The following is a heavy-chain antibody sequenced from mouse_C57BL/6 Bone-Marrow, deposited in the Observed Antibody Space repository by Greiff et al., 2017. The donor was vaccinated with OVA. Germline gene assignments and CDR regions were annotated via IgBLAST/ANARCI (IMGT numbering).Heavy chain of an antibody. V-gene: IGHV1-50*01. CDR2: IDPSDSYT. J-gene: IGHJ3*01. D-gene: IGHD1-1*01. CDR3: ARQDTTGMGPPWFAY. Sequence: QVQLQQPGAELVKPGASVKLSCKASGYTFTSYWMQWVKQRPGQGLEWIGEIDPSDSYTNYNQKFKGKATLTVDTSSSTAYMQLSSLTSEDSAVYYCARQDTTGMGPPWFAYWGQGTLVTVSA. CDR1: GYTFTSYW.